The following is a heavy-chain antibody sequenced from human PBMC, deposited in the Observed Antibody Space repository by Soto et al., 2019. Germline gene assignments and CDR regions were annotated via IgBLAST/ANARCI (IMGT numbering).Heavy chain of an antibody. CDR2: TSYDGSDK. Sequence: QVQLVESGGGVVQPGTSLRVSCVGSGFTFRSYVMHWVRQAPGKGLEWVALTSYDGSDKYYDDSVRGRFTISRDNSRNTVDLQMESLRLEDTALYYFARWGTTGGLDVWGQGTLVSVSS. V-gene: IGHV3-30*19. CDR3: ARWGTTGGLDV. D-gene: IGHD3-16*01. CDR1: GFTFRSYV. J-gene: IGHJ1*01.